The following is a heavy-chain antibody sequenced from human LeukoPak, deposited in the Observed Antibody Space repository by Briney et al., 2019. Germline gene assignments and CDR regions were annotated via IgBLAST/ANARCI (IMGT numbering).Heavy chain of an antibody. D-gene: IGHD6-13*01. CDR1: GDRVSSDSAA. Sequence: SQTLSLTCAISGDRVSSDSAAWNWIRQSPSRGLEWLGRTYYRSKWYNDYAVSVKSRITINPDTSKNQFSLQLNSVTPEDTAVYFCARDQIASAGPNDYWGQGTLVTVSS. V-gene: IGHV6-1*01. CDR2: TYYRSKWYN. J-gene: IGHJ4*02. CDR3: ARDQIASAGPNDY.